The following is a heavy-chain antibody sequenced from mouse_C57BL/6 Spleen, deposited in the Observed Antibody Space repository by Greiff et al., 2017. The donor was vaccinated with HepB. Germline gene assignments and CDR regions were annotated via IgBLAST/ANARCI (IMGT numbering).Heavy chain of an antibody. CDR2: INPNNGGT. V-gene: IGHV1-26*01. CDR1: GYTFTDYY. Sequence: EVQLQQSGPELVKPGASVKISCKASGYTFTDYYMNWVKQSHGKSLEWIGDINPNNGGTSYNQKFKGKATLTVDKSSSTAYMELRSLTSEDSAVYYCARRFYYYGSSYDYWYFDVWGTGTTVTVSS. CDR3: ARRFYYYGSSYDYWYFDV. D-gene: IGHD1-1*01. J-gene: IGHJ1*03.